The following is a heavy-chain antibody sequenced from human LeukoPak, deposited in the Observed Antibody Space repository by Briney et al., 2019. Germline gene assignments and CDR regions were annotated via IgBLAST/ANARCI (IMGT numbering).Heavy chain of an antibody. CDR3: AKITMIVVRRGYFDY. J-gene: IGHJ4*02. CDR2: ISSSGSTI. CDR1: GFTVSDYY. V-gene: IGHV3-11*01. D-gene: IGHD3-22*01. Sequence: GGSLRLSCAASGFTVSDYYMSWIRQAAGKGLEWVSYISSSGSTIYYADSVKGRFTISRDNAKNSLYLQMNSLRAEDTAVYYCAKITMIVVRRGYFDYWGQGTLVTVSS.